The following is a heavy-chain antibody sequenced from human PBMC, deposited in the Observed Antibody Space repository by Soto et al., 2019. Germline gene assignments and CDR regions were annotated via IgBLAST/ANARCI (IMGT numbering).Heavy chain of an antibody. D-gene: IGHD3-10*01. V-gene: IGHV1-69*02. CDR1: GDTFAFHS. CDR2: INPILSMS. J-gene: IGHJ4*02. CDR3: ATSYGSGYRAFDY. Sequence: QVQLVQSGAEVKRPGSSVKVSCKASGDTFAFHSINWVRQAPGLGLEWMGRINPILSMSNYAQRFQGRVTTTEDKSTSTAYMVLSSLRSEDTVIYYCATSYGSGYRAFDYWGQGALVTVSS.